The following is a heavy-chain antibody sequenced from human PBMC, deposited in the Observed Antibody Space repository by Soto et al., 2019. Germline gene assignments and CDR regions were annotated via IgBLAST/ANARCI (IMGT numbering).Heavy chain of an antibody. J-gene: IGHJ4*02. Sequence: GGSLRLSCAASGFTFNRHWMHWVRQAPGKGPVWVSRINTDGSPTSYADSVKGRFTISRDTAKNTLYTQLNSPRAEDPALYYCVRDSRERSSSDHWGQGT. CDR3: VRDSRERSSSDH. CDR2: INTDGSPT. D-gene: IGHD6-6*01. V-gene: IGHV3-74*01. CDR1: GFTFNRHW.